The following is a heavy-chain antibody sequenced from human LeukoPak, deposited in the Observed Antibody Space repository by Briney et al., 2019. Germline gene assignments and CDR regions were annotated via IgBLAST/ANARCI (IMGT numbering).Heavy chain of an antibody. V-gene: IGHV3-15*01. J-gene: IGHJ4*02. CDR1: GFTFSNAW. CDR2: IKSKTDGGTT. Sequence: GGSLRLSCAASGFTFSNAWMSWVRQAPGKGLEWVGRIKSKTDGGTTDYAAPVKGRSTISRDDSKNTLYLQMNSLKTEDTAVYYCTTRRSSGWWVYWGQGTLVTVSS. CDR3: TTRRSSGWWVY. D-gene: IGHD6-19*01.